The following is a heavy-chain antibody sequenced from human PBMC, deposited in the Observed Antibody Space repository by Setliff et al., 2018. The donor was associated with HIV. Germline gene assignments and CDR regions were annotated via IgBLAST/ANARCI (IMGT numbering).Heavy chain of an antibody. CDR1: GFTFSSFS. V-gene: IGHV3-64D*08. CDR2: INGNGQTT. CDR3: VRNPEMAALNYFYYYMDV. Sequence: GGSLRLSCSSYGFTFSSFSMHWVRQAPGKGLQYVAGINGNGQTTYYGDSVKGRFTISRDNSKNTLSLQLNSLRPEDTAMYHCVRNPEMAALNYFYYYMDVWGKGTTVTVAS. J-gene: IGHJ6*03. D-gene: IGHD6-19*01.